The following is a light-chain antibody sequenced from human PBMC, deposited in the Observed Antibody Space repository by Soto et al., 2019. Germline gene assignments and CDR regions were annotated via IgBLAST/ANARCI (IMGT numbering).Light chain of an antibody. J-gene: IGKJ1*01. CDR1: QSISTY. V-gene: IGKV1-39*01. CDR3: QQSYTMPWT. CDR2: SAS. Sequence: EIQMTPSPSFLSASVGDKITITCRASQSISTYLNWYQHKPGKAPNLLLYSASSLQSGVPSRFSGSGSGTDFTLTISNVQPEDFASYYCQQSYTMPWTFGQGTKV.